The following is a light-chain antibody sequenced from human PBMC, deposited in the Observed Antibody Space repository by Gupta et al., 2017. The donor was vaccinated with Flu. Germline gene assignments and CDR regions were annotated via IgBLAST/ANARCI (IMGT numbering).Light chain of an antibody. Sequence: PSSLSASVGDGVTITCRASQSISSYLNWYQQKPGKAPKLLIFSASSLQSGVPSRFSGSGSGTDFTLTVSRRQPEDFATYYCQQSYDIPDTFGQGTQLEIK. J-gene: IGKJ2*01. V-gene: IGKV1-39*01. CDR2: SAS. CDR1: QSISSY. CDR3: QQSYDIPDT.